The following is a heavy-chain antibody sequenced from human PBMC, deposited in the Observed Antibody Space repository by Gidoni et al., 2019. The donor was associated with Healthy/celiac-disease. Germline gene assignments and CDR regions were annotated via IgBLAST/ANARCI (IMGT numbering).Heavy chain of an antibody. D-gene: IGHD2-2*02. CDR3: ARGVEPPYCSSTSCYNDRRRYFDL. J-gene: IGHJ2*01. V-gene: IGHV1-8*01. Sequence: QVQLVQSGAEVKKPGASVKVSCKASGYTFTSYDINWVRQATGQGLEWMGWMNPNSGNTGYAQKFQGRVTMTRNTSISTAYMELSSLRSEDTAVYYCARGVEPPYCSSTSCYNDRRRYFDLWGRGTLVTVSS. CDR1: GYTFTSYD. CDR2: MNPNSGNT.